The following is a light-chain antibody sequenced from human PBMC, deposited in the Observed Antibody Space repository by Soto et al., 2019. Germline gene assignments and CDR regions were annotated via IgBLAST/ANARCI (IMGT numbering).Light chain of an antibody. CDR1: GSDVGAYNS. V-gene: IGLV2-8*01. CDR3: SSYAGKNNYV. CDR2: EVS. Sequence: QSALTQPPSASGSPGQSVTISCTGTGSDVGAYNSVSWYQQHPGKAPKLLISEVSKRPSGVPDRFSGSKSGNTASLTVSGLQAEDEADYYCSSYAGKNNYVFGSGTKLTVL. J-gene: IGLJ1*01.